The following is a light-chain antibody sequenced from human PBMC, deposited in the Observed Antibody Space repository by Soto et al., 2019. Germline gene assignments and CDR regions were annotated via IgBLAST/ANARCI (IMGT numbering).Light chain of an antibody. Sequence: QSVLTQPASVSGSPGQSITISCTGTSSDVGSYNLVSWYQQHPGKAPKLMIYEGSKRPSGISDRFSGSKSGNTASLIISGLQAEDEADFYCCSYANSGTLFGTGTKVTVL. CDR1: SSDVGSYNL. CDR3: CSYANSGTL. CDR2: EGS. V-gene: IGLV2-23*01. J-gene: IGLJ1*01.